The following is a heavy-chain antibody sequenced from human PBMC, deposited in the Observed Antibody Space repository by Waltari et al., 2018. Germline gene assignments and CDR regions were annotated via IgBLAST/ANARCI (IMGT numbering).Heavy chain of an antibody. Sequence: QVQLQQWGAGLLKPSETLSLTCAVYGGSFSGYYWSWIRQPPGKGLEGIGEINHSGSTNYNPSLKSRVTISVDTSKNQFSLKLSSVTAADTAVYYCARGGITIFGVVTRYYFDYWGQGTLVTVSS. D-gene: IGHD3-3*01. CDR3: ARGGITIFGVVTRYYFDY. CDR2: INHSGST. CDR1: GGSFSGYY. V-gene: IGHV4-34*01. J-gene: IGHJ4*02.